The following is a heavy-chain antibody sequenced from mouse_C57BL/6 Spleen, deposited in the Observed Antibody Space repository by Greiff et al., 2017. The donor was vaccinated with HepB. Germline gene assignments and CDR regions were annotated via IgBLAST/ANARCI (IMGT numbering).Heavy chain of an antibody. V-gene: IGHV1-69*01. D-gene: IGHD2-5*01. CDR1: GYTFTSYW. CDR3: TRYYSNLWYFDV. CDR2: IDPSDSYT. Sequence: VQLQQPGAELVMPGASVKLSCKASGYTFTSYWMHWVKQRPGQGLEWIGEIDPSDSYTNYNQKFKGKSTLTVDKSSSTAYMQLSSLTSEDSAVYYCTRYYSNLWYFDVWGTGTTVTVSS. J-gene: IGHJ1*03.